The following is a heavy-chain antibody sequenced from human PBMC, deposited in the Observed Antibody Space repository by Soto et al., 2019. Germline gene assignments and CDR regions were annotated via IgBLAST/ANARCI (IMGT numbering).Heavy chain of an antibody. J-gene: IGHJ3*02. Sequence: PSETLSLTCTVSGGSISIYYWSWIRQPPGKGLEWIGYIYYSGSTNYNPSLKSRVTISVDTSKNQFSLKLSSVTAADTAVYYCARDSDYYDSSGYAFDIWGQGTMVTVSS. CDR1: GGSISIYY. CDR3: ARDSDYYDSSGYAFDI. CDR2: IYYSGST. V-gene: IGHV4-59*01. D-gene: IGHD3-22*01.